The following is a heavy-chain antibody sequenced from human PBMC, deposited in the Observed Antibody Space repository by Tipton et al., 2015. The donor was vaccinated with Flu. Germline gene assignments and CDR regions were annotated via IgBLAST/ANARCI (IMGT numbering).Heavy chain of an antibody. V-gene: IGHV4-39*07. CDR3: ARDRYDILTGSFSWFDP. CDR1: GDSITSSSFY. Sequence: TLSLTCTVSGDSITSSSFYWGWIRQPPGKGLEWIGSVSHSGSTSYNPSLKSRIVMSIDTSKSQFSLTLRSVTAADTAVYYYARDRYDILTGSFSWFDPWGQGTLVTVSS. J-gene: IGHJ5*02. D-gene: IGHD3-9*01. CDR2: VSHSGST.